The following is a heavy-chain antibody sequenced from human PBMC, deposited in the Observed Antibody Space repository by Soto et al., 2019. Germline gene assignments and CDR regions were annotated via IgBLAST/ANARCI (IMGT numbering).Heavy chain of an antibody. CDR2: MEPSTGRT. CDR1: GYSFTSLD. J-gene: IGHJ4*02. CDR3: ARGVSAGVDY. Sequence: QVQLVQSGAEVREPGASVKVSCKASGYSFTSLDINWVRQTAGQGLEWMGWMEPSTGRTGYAQKFEGRVTMTRDTSINTAYMELTTRASDDTSFYCCARGVSAGVDYWGQGTLVIVSS. V-gene: IGHV1-8*01. D-gene: IGHD1-26*01.